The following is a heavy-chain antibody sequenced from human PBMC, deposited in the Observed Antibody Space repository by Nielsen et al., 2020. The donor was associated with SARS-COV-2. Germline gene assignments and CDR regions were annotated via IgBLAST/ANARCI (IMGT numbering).Heavy chain of an antibody. J-gene: IGHJ6*02. CDR2: ISSSGGTI. CDR3: TRDSTYQLLFYYYYGMDV. CDR1: GFSFFIYE. D-gene: IGHD2-2*01. Sequence: GGSLRLSCAASGFSFFIYEMNWVRQAPGMGLQWVSYISSSGGTIYYADSVKGRFTISRDNAQNSLFLEVNGLRAEDTAVYYCTRDSTYQLLFYYYYGMDVWGQRTTVTVSS. V-gene: IGHV3-48*03.